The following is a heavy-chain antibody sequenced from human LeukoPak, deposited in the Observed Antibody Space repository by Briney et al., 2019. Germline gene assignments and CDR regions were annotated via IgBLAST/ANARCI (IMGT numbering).Heavy chain of an antibody. CDR1: GGSISSYY. CDR3: ARGRRGDYVLGAFDI. D-gene: IGHD4-17*01. CDR2: IYYSGST. Sequence: TSETLSLTCTVSGGSISSYYWSWIRQPPGKGLEWIGYIYYSGSTNYNPSLKSRVTISVDTSKNQFSLKLSSVTAADTAVYYCARGRRGDYVLGAFDIWGQGTMVTVSS. V-gene: IGHV4-59*01. J-gene: IGHJ3*02.